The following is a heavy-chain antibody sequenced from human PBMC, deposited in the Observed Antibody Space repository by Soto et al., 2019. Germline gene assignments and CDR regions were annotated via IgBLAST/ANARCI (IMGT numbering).Heavy chain of an antibody. Sequence: GGSLRLSCAASGFTFSSYAMHCVRQAPGKGLEWVAVISYDGSNKYYADSVKGRFTISRDNSKNTLYLQMNSLRAEDTAVYYCARAPQWELYYYYYYGMDVWGQGTTVTVSS. CDR2: ISYDGSNK. CDR1: GFTFSSYA. D-gene: IGHD1-26*01. V-gene: IGHV3-30-3*01. CDR3: ARAPQWELYYYYYYGMDV. J-gene: IGHJ6*02.